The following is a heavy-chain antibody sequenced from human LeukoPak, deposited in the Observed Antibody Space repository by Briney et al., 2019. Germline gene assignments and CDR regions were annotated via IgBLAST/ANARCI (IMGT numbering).Heavy chain of an antibody. D-gene: IGHD3-9*01. Sequence: GESQRLSCAASGFIFSNYNMNWVRQAPGKGLEWVSHISSSSSTIYHADSVKGRFTISRDNAKNSLYLQMNNLRDEDTAVYYCAREILSGYSDYWGQGTLVTVSS. V-gene: IGHV3-48*02. J-gene: IGHJ4*02. CDR2: ISSSSSTI. CDR1: GFIFSNYN. CDR3: AREILSGYSDY.